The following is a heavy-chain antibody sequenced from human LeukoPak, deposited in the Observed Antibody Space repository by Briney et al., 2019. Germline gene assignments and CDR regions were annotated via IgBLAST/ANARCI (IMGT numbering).Heavy chain of an antibody. CDR3: ARCGVGGSYYGENDY. J-gene: IGHJ4*02. V-gene: IGHV3-7*03. CDR1: GFTFSSYW. CDR2: IKQDGSEK. D-gene: IGHD3-10*01. Sequence: QPGGSLRLSCAASGFTFSSYWMSWVRQAPGKGLEWVANIKQDGSEKYYADSVKGRFTISRDNAKNSLYLQMNSLRAEDTAVYYCARCGVGGSYYGENDYWGQGTLVTVSS.